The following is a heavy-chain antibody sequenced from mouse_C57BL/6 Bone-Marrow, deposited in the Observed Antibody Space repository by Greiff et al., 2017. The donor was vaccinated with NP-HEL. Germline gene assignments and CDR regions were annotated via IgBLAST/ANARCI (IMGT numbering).Heavy chain of an antibody. J-gene: IGHJ2*01. D-gene: IGHD1-1*01. CDR2: IDPENGDT. CDR3: TTEGITTVVFDY. CDR1: GFNIKDDY. V-gene: IGHV14-4*01. Sequence: EVQLQQSGAELVRPGASVKLSCTASGFNIKDDYMHWVKQRPEQGLEWIGWIDPENGDTEYASKFQGKATITADPSSNTAYLQLSSLTSEDTAVYYCTTEGITTVVFDYWGQGTTLTVSS.